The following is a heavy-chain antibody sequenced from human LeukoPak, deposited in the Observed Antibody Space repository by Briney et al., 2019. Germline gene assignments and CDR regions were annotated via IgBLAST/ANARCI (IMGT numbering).Heavy chain of an antibody. CDR2: FNPSGGST. D-gene: IGHD6-13*01. V-gene: IGHV1-46*01. CDR1: GYTFTSYY. CDR3: ARSFRQQLGDTYYYYMDV. Sequence: ASVKVSCKASGYTFTSYYMHWVRQAPGQGLEWMGIFNPSGGSTSYAQKFQGRVTMTRDTSTSTVYMELSSLRSEDTAVYYCARSFRQQLGDTYYYYMDVWGKGTTVTISS. J-gene: IGHJ6*03.